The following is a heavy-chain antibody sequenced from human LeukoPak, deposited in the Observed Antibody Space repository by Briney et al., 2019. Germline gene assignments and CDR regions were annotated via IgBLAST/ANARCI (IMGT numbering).Heavy chain of an antibody. D-gene: IGHD6-19*01. Sequence: GGSLRLSCAASGFTFSSYWMHWVRQAPGKGLVWVSAISGSGGSTYYADSVKGRFTISRDNSKNTLYLQMNSLRAEDTAVYYCAKVSSGWYLSAFDIWGQGTMVTVSS. CDR2: ISGSGGST. CDR3: AKVSSGWYLSAFDI. CDR1: GFTFSSYW. V-gene: IGHV3-23*01. J-gene: IGHJ3*02.